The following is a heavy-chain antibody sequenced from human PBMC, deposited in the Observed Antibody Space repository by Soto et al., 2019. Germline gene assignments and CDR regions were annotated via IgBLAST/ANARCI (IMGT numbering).Heavy chain of an antibody. CDR1: GGTFSSYA. D-gene: IGHD6-19*01. J-gene: IGHJ4*02. CDR2: IIPIFGTA. V-gene: IGHV1-69*01. CDR3: ARGRGSGWRSYFDY. Sequence: VQLVQSGAEVKKPGSSVKVSCKASGGTFSSYAISWVRQVPGQGLEWMGGIIPIFGTANYAQKFQGRVTITADESTSTAYMELSSLRSEDTAVYYCARGRGSGWRSYFDYWGQGTLVTVSS.